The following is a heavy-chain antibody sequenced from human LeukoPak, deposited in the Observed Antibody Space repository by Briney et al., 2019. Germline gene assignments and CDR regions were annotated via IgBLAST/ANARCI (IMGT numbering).Heavy chain of an antibody. J-gene: IGHJ4*02. D-gene: IGHD2-8*01. CDR1: GFKFDDYG. V-gene: IGHV3-20*04. Sequence: GGSLRLSCAASGFKFDDYGMSWVRQAPGKGLEWVSGISWNGGNTGYADSVKGRSTISRDNAKNSLFLQVNSLRADDTAFYYCAREGIYCVNGVCYLDYWGQGTLVTVSS. CDR2: ISWNGGNT. CDR3: AREGIYCVNGVCYLDY.